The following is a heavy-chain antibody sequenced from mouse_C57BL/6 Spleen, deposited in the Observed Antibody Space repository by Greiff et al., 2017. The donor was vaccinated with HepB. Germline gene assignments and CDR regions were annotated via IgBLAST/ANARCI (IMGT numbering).Heavy chain of an antibody. D-gene: IGHD2-3*01. V-gene: IGHV5-4*01. CDR2: ISDGGSYT. CDR1: GFTFSSYA. Sequence: DVHLVESGGGLVKPGGSLKLSCAASGFTFSSYAMSWVRQTPEKRLEWVATISDGGSYTYYPDNVKGRFTISRDNAKNNLYLQMSHLKSEDTAMYYCARGDGYYAYFDYWGQGTTLTVSS. CDR3: ARGDGYYAYFDY. J-gene: IGHJ2*01.